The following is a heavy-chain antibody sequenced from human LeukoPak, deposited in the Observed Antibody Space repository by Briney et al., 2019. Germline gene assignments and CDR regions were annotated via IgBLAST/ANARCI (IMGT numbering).Heavy chain of an antibody. CDR2: IIPIFGTA. CDR1: GGTFSSYA. V-gene: IGHV1-69*13. J-gene: IGHJ5*02. D-gene: IGHD3-16*02. Sequence: ASVKVSCKASGGTFSSYAISWVRQSPGQGLEWMGGIIPIFGTANYAQKFQGRVTITADESTSTAYMELSSLRSEDTAVYYCARGVRDPDWFDPWGQGTLVTVSS. CDR3: ARGVRDPDWFDP.